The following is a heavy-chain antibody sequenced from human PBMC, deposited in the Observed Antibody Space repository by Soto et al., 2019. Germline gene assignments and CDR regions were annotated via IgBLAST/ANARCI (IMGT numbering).Heavy chain of an antibody. CDR3: ARDRVGTILIYYYYYGMDV. D-gene: IGHD1-1*01. CDR2: ITSRSSYI. V-gene: IGHV3-21*01. Sequence: RGPLRLSCAASGFTFSSYSMNWVLHALRKALEWVSSITSRSSYISYADSVKGRFTLSRDNAKNSRYLQMKSLRADDTAVYCSARDRVGTILIYYYYYGMDVWGQGTRVTVCS. CDR1: GFTFSSYS. J-gene: IGHJ6*02.